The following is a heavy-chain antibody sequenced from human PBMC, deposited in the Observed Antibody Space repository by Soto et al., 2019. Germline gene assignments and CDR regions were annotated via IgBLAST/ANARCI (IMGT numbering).Heavy chain of an antibody. J-gene: IGHJ2*01. CDR2: LSASGRT. CDR3: ARGMGRYFDL. V-gene: IGHV4-4*07. Sequence: PSETLSLTCAISGDSIGNFYWSWIRQPAGKGLESLGRLSASGRTNYSPSLQSRVTMSLDGSKNRFSLRLTSVSATDTAVYFCARGMGRYFDLWGRGTLVTVSS. D-gene: IGHD2-8*01. CDR1: GDSIGNFY.